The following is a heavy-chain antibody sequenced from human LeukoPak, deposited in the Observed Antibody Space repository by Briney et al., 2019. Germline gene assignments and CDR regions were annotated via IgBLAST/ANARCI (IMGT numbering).Heavy chain of an antibody. CDR1: GFTLSFNV. J-gene: IGHJ4*02. D-gene: IGHD2/OR15-2a*01. V-gene: IGHV3-30*18. Sequence: PGGSLRLSYTASGFTLSFNVIHWVRQAPGKGLEWVSRVSHDGSSKQYLDSVKGRFTISRDNSKNTVYLQMDSLRAEDTAVYYCVQDKSNSWSFDNWGQGTLVTVSS. CDR3: VQDKSNSWSFDN. CDR2: VSHDGSSK.